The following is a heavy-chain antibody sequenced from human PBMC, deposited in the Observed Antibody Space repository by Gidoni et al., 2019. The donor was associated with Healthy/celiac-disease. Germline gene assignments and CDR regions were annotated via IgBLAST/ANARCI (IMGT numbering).Heavy chain of an antibody. CDR3: AKDPSRATGLDYYYYYGMDV. CDR2: ISGSGGST. D-gene: IGHD1-26*01. V-gene: IGHV3-23*01. CDR1: GFTFSSTA. Sequence: EVQLLESGGGLVQPGGSLRLSCAASGFTFSSTAMSWVRQAPGKGLEWVSAISGSGGSTYYADSVKGRFTISRDNSKNTLYLQMNSLRAEDTAVYYCAKDPSRATGLDYYYYYGMDVWGQGTTVTVSS. J-gene: IGHJ6*02.